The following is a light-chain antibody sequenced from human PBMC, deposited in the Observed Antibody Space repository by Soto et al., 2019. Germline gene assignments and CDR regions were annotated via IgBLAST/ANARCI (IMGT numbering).Light chain of an antibody. V-gene: IGLV1-40*01. CDR1: SSNIGAGYD. Sequence: LTQPPSVSGAPGQRVTISCTGSSSNIGAGYDVYWYQQLPGTAPKLLIYANNNRPSGVPDRFSGSKSGTSASLAITGLQAEDEADYYCQSYDSSLSGYVVFGGGTKLT. J-gene: IGLJ2*01. CDR3: QSYDSSLSGYVV. CDR2: ANN.